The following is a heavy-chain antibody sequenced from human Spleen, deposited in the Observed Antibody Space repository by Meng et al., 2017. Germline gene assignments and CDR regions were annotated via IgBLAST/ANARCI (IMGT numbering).Heavy chain of an antibody. J-gene: IGHJ4*02. CDR2: FVNYADT. CDR3: VRGTPGRSYCDY. D-gene: IGHD3-10*01. CDR1: DYTFTGYG. Sequence: QVQPVQFGPEVKKPGASVKVSCKASDYTFTGYGISWVRQAPGQGLEWMGWFVNYADTYPAPKFQDRVTMTTDTHTNTVFMELRSLTSDDTAVYYCVRGTPGRSYCDYWGQGTLVTVSS. V-gene: IGHV1-18*01.